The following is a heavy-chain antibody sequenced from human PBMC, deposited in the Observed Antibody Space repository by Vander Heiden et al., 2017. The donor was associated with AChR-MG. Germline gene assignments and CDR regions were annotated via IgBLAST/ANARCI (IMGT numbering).Heavy chain of an antibody. D-gene: IGHD3-22*01. Sequence: QVQLQQWGAGLLKPSETLSLTCAVYGGSFSGYYWSWIRQPPGKGLEWIGEINHSGSTNYNPSLKSRVTISVDTSKNQFSLKLSSVTAADTAVYYCARGNYYDSSGYYIWGRAYYYYMDVWGKGTTVTVSS. V-gene: IGHV4-34*01. CDR3: ARGNYYDSSGYYIWGRAYYYYMDV. CDR2: INHSGST. CDR1: GGSFSGYY. J-gene: IGHJ6*03.